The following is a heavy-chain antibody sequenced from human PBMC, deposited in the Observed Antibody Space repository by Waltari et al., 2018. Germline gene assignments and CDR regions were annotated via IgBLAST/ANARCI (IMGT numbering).Heavy chain of an antibody. CDR2: IYYSGST. D-gene: IGHD3-22*01. Sequence: LSLTCTVSGSSLSSSSYYWGWIRQPPGKGLEWIGSIYYSGSTYYNPSLKSRVTISVDTSKNLFSLKLSSVTAADTAVYYCASDSSGTHDYWGQGTLVTVSS. CDR1: GSSLSSSSYY. J-gene: IGHJ4*02. CDR3: ASDSSGTHDY. V-gene: IGHV4-39*01.